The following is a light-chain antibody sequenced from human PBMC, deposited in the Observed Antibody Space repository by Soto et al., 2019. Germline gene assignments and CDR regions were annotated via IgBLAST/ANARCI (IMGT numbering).Light chain of an antibody. V-gene: IGLV1-40*01. CDR1: SSNIGAGFD. Sequence: QSVLTQPPSVSGAPGQRVTISCSGNSSNIGAGFDVHWYQQLPGAAPKLLIYASTNRPSGVPDRFSGSKSDTSASLAITGLQIDDEADYYCTSYTSTSTGVFGGGTKLTVL. CDR3: TSYTSTSTGV. J-gene: IGLJ3*02. CDR2: AST.